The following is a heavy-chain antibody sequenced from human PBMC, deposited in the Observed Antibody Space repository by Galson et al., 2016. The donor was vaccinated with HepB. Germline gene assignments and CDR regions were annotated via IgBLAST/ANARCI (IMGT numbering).Heavy chain of an antibody. V-gene: IGHV3-20*04. Sequence: SLRLSCAASGFTFSSYSMNWVRQAPGKGLEWVSGINWNGGTTRYAESVEGRFTISRENAKKSLYLQMNSLRAEDTALYYCARDGNWNRGMDVWGQGTTVTVSS. CDR1: GFTFSSYS. D-gene: IGHD1-1*01. CDR3: ARDGNWNRGMDV. CDR2: INWNGGTT. J-gene: IGHJ6*02.